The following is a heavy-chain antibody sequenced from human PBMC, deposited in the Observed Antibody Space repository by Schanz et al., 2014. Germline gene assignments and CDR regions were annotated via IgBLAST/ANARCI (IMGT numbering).Heavy chain of an antibody. D-gene: IGHD2-8*02. CDR1: GFTFRGHA. CDR3: TRDRGALVTHNDALNL. Sequence: QVQLVESGGGVVQPGRSLRLSCAASGFTFRGHAMHWVRQAPGKGLEKVAAISTDGTNTYYAASVRGRFTISGDNSKNTVYLQMDSLRSEDTAVYYCTRDRGALVTHNDALNLWGQGTMVSVSS. CDR2: ISTDGTNT. V-gene: IGHV3-30*04. J-gene: IGHJ3*01.